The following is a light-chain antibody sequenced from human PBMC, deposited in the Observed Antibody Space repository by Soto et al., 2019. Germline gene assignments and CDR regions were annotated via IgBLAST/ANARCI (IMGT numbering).Light chain of an antibody. J-gene: IGLJ1*01. CDR2: EGT. CDR3: FSYARSTYV. CDR1: SSDVGSYNF. Sequence: QSVLTQPASVSGSPGQSITISCTGTSSDVGSYNFVSWYQQYPGKVPKLMIYEGTKQPSGVSNRFSGSKSGKTAALTISGLQDEDASYYYCFSYARSTYVFGTGTKLTVL. V-gene: IGLV2-23*01.